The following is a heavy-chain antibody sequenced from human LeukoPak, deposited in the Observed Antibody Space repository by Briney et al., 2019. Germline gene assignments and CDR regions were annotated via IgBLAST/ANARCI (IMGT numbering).Heavy chain of an antibody. J-gene: IGHJ4*02. CDR3: ARGPGGYNAKKRASLDY. CDR2: INPSGVTT. Sequence: ASVKVSCKASGYTFISYYIHWVRQAPGQGLEWMGMINPSGVTTTYAQKFQGRVTMTRDMSTSIVYMEVSSLRSEDTAVYYCARGPGGYNAKKRASLDYWGQGTLVTVSS. V-gene: IGHV1-46*01. CDR1: GYTFISYY. D-gene: IGHD5-24*01.